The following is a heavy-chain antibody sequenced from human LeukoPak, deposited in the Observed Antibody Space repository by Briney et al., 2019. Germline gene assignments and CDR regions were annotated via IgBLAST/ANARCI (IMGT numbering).Heavy chain of an antibody. J-gene: IGHJ4*02. Sequence: GGSLRLSCAAFGFSFRSYAMYWVRQAPGKGLEWVTVISYDGSNKYYADFVKGRFTISRDNSKSTQYLQMNSLRAEDTAVYYCARGGGHSYGYFDDWGQGTLVTVSS. CDR1: GFSFRSYA. D-gene: IGHD5-18*01. CDR3: ARGGGHSYGYFDD. V-gene: IGHV3-30*04. CDR2: ISYDGSNK.